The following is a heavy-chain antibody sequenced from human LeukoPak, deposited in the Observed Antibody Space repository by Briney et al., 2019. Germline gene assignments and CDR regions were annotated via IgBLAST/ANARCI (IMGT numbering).Heavy chain of an antibody. CDR1: GFTFSSYG. J-gene: IGHJ4*02. Sequence: GGSLRLSCAASGFTFSSYGMHWVRQAPGKGLEWVAVISYDGSNKYYADSVKGRFTISRDNSKNTLYLQMNSVSAEDTAVYYCAKAQNLYSSGWYYFDYWGQGTLVTVSS. CDR2: ISYDGSNK. CDR3: AKAQNLYSSGWYYFDY. D-gene: IGHD6-19*01. V-gene: IGHV3-30*18.